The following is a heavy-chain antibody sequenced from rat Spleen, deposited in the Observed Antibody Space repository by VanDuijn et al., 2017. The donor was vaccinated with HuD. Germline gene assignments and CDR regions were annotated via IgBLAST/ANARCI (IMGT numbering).Heavy chain of an antibody. V-gene: IGHV5S13*01. CDR1: GFTFSNFA. CDR3: ARRYDFDY. J-gene: IGHJ3*01. Sequence: EVQLVESGGGQVQPGRSLKLSCVASGFTFSNFAMAWVRQAPKKGLEWVATIVSGGRATYYSDSVKGRFTISRDNAKNTLYLQMDSLRSEDTATYYCARRYDFDYWGQGTLVTVSS. CDR2: IVSGGRAT. D-gene: IGHD2-1*01.